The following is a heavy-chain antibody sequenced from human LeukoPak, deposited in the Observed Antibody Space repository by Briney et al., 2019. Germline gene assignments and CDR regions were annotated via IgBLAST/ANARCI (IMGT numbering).Heavy chain of an antibody. Sequence: GGSLRLSCAASGFTFSSYEMNWVRQAPGKGLEWVSYISSSGSTIYYAESGNGRFTIARDNAKHSLYLQMNSLRAEDTAVYYCAELGITMIGGVWGKGTTVTISS. J-gene: IGHJ6*04. V-gene: IGHV3-48*03. CDR1: GFTFSSYE. CDR3: AELGITMIGGV. CDR2: ISSSGSTI. D-gene: IGHD3-10*02.